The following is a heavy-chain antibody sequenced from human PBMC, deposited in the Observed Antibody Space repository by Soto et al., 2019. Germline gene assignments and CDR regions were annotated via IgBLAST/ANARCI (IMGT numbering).Heavy chain of an antibody. D-gene: IGHD2-15*01. CDR3: ARLVTVWFDP. J-gene: IGHJ5*02. V-gene: IGHV4-59*01. CDR1: GGSISSYY. Sequence: SETLSLTCTVSGGSISSYYWSWIRQPPGKGLEWIGYIYYSGSTNYNPSLKSRVTISVGTSKNQFSLKLSSVTAADTAVYYCARLVTVWFDPWGQGTLVTVSS. CDR2: IYYSGST.